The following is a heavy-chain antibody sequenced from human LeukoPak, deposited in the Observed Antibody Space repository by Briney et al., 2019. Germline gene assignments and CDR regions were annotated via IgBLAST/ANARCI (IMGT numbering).Heavy chain of an antibody. Sequence: SETLSLTCTVSGGSISSYYWSWIRQPPGKGLEWIGYIYYSGSTNYNPSLKSRVTILVDTSKNQFSLKLSSVTAADTAVYYCARAAGHYYGSGSLDWGQGTLVTVSS. CDR2: IYYSGST. V-gene: IGHV4-59*01. CDR1: GGSISSYY. J-gene: IGHJ4*02. D-gene: IGHD3-10*01. CDR3: ARAAGHYYGSGSLD.